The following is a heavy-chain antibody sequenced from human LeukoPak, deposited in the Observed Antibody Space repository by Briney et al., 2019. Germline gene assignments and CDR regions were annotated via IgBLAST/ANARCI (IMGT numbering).Heavy chain of an antibody. J-gene: IGHJ3*02. Sequence: SETLSLTCTVSGGSISSYYWSWIRQPPGKGLKWIGYIYYSGSTNYNPSLKSRVTISVDTSKNQFSLKLSSVTAADTAVYYCARGGIAVRDAFDIWGQGTMVTVSS. D-gene: IGHD6-19*01. CDR1: GGSISSYY. CDR3: ARGGIAVRDAFDI. V-gene: IGHV4-59*01. CDR2: IYYSGST.